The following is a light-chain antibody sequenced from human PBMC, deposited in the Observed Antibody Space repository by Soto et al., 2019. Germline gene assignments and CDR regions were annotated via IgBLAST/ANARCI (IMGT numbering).Light chain of an antibody. CDR3: QQSYSTPRT. J-gene: IGKJ1*01. Sequence: DIQMTQSPSALSASVGDRVTITCRASQSISSYLNWYQQKPGKAPKLLIYAASSLQSGVPSRFSGSGSGTDFTLTISSLQPEDFATYYCQQSYSTPRTFGQLTKVDVK. CDR2: AAS. CDR1: QSISSY. V-gene: IGKV1-39*01.